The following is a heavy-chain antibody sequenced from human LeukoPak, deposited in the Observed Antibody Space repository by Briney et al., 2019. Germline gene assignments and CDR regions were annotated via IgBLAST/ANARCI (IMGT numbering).Heavy chain of an antibody. J-gene: IGHJ4*02. Sequence: PGRSLRLSCAGAGFTFSSYWMSWVRQAPGKGLEWVANIKQDGSEKNYVDSVKGRFTISRDNAENSVYLQMNSLTAEDTAVYYCARSTIFEYWGQGTLVTVSS. D-gene: IGHD2/OR15-2a*01. V-gene: IGHV3-7*05. CDR2: IKQDGSEK. CDR1: GFTFSSYW. CDR3: ARSTIFEY.